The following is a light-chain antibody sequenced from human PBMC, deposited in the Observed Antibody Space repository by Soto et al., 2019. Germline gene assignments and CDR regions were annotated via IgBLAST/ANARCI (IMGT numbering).Light chain of an antibody. CDR3: QQYYNVPPLFT. J-gene: IGKJ3*01. Sequence: DIQMTQSPSSLSASVGDKVTITCQATQDISNYLNWYQQKPGKAPKLLMYDASNLETGVPSRFSGSGSVTNFTLTITRLQPEDIATYYCQQYYNVPPLFTFGPGTKVDIK. V-gene: IGKV1-33*01. CDR2: DAS. CDR1: QDISNY.